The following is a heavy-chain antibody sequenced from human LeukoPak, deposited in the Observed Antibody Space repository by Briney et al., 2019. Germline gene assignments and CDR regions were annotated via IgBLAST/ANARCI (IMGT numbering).Heavy chain of an antibody. J-gene: IGHJ4*02. CDR2: IYYSGST. CDR1: TDSISNSSHH. V-gene: IGHV4-39*01. D-gene: IGHD6-19*01. CDR3: ARERTASGWVDY. Sequence: PSETLSLTCTVSTDSISNSSHHWGWIRQSPGKGLEWIGSIYYSGSTYYNPSLKSRVTISVDTSKNQFSLKLSSVTAADTAVYYCARERTASGWVDYWGQGTLVTVSS.